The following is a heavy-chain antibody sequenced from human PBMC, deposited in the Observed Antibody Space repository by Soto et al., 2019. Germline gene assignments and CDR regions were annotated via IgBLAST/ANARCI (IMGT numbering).Heavy chain of an antibody. Sequence: GGSLRLSCAASGFTFSSYEMNWVRQAPGKGLEWVSYISSSGSTIYYADSVKGRFTISRDNAKNSLYLQMNSLRDEDTAVYYCARDTGYYYDSSAPGGYYFDYWGQGTLVTVSS. CDR2: ISSSGSTI. D-gene: IGHD3-22*01. J-gene: IGHJ4*02. CDR1: GFTFSSYE. CDR3: ARDTGYYYDSSAPGGYYFDY. V-gene: IGHV3-48*03.